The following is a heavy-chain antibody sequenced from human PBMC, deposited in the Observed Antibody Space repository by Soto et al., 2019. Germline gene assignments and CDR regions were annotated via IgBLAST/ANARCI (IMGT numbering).Heavy chain of an antibody. CDR3: TGEVASGY. Sequence: QVQLVESGGGVVQPGRSLRLSCAVSGFTVSTYGMHWVRQAPGKGLEWVAVISRDGGTKYYADSVKGRFTISRDNSRNALFLEMNSLSGNDMTVDYCTGEVASGYWGQGPLVTLSS. D-gene: IGHD2-8*02. CDR1: GFTVSTYG. J-gene: IGHJ4*02. V-gene: IGHV3-30*03. CDR2: ISRDGGTK.